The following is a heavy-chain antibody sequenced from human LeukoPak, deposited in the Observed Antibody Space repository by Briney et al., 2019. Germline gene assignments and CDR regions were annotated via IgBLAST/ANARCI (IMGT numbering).Heavy chain of an antibody. CDR2: IYPGDSDT. J-gene: IGHJ4*02. V-gene: IGHV5-51*01. CDR3: ARLRLAMGTTSYFDY. D-gene: IGHD4-11*01. CDR1: GYSFTSYW. Sequence: PGESLKISCKGSGYSFTSYWIGWVRQMPGKGLEWMGIIYPGDSDTRYSPSSQGQVTISADKSISTAYLQWSSLKASDTAMYYCARLRLAMGTTSYFDYWGQGTLVTVSS.